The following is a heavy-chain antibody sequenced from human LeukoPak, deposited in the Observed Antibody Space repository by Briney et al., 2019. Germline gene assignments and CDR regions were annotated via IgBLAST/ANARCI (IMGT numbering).Heavy chain of an antibody. V-gene: IGHV4-4*07. D-gene: IGHD2-21*01. J-gene: IGHJ4*02. CDR2: IYTSGST. Sequence: PSETLSLTCTVSGGSISNSYWSWIRQPAGKGLEWIGRIYTSGSTNYNYNPSLKSRVTMSVDTSKNQFSLKLSSVTAADTAVYYCARDPNSALWGQGTQVTVSS. CDR1: GGSISNSY. CDR3: ARDPNSAL.